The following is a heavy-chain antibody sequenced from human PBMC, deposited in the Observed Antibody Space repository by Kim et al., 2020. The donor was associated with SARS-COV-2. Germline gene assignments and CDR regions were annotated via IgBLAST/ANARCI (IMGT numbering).Heavy chain of an antibody. CDR1: GGSFSGYY. V-gene: IGHV4-34*01. CDR3: ARRVAAVLKGGYYFWLDY. J-gene: IGHJ4*02. CDR2: INHSGST. Sequence: SETLSLTCAVYGGSFSGYYWSWIRQPPGKGLEWIGEINHSGSTNYNPSLKSRVTISVDTSKNQFSLKLSSVTAADTAVYYCARRVAAVLKGGYYFWLDYWGQGTLVTVSS. D-gene: IGHD3-22*01.